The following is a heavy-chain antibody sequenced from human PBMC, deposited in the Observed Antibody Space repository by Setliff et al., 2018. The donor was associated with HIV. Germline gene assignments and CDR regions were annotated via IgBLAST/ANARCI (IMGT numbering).Heavy chain of an antibody. CDR1: GFSISSGYF. Sequence: SETLSLTCGVSGFSISSGYFWGWIRQSPGKGLEWIASVDHGGNTFYNTSLKTRITISVDTSKNHLSLKVSSLTAADTAVYYCARAPYYDYRGLAVYYFDYWGQGTLVTVSS. J-gene: IGHJ4*02. CDR3: ARAPYYDYRGLAVYYFDY. D-gene: IGHD3-22*01. CDR2: VDHGGNT. V-gene: IGHV4-38-2*01.